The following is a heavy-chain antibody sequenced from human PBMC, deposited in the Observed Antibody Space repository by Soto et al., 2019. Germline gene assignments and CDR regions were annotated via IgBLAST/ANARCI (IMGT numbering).Heavy chain of an antibody. CDR1: TDSMRTYC. CDR2: VYHTGRT. J-gene: IGHJ4*02. V-gene: IGHV4-59*01. Sequence: QVQLQESGPGLVRPAETLSLTCSVSTDSMRTYCWTWIRQSPRKGLEWIGHVYHTGRTKYNPSLESRVTISLVMSKKQFSLQLASVTAADTAVYYCARDDTTGLLDFWGQGTLVTVSS. D-gene: IGHD4-17*01. CDR3: ARDDTTGLLDF.